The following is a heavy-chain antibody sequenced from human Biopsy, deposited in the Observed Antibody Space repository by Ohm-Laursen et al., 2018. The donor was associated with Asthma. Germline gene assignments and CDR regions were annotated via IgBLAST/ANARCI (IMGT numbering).Heavy chain of an antibody. V-gene: IGHV1-69*13. J-gene: IGHJ4*02. Sequence: ASVTVSCKSLGGTFNTYVIGWVRQAPGQGLGWMGGINSVFGTTTYPQKFQDRVTITADDSTSTVYMELSSLRSEDTAVYYCARKAGSCSSRTCYSLDFWGQGTLVTVSS. CDR3: ARKAGSCSSRTCYSLDF. CDR1: GGTFNTYV. D-gene: IGHD2-15*01. CDR2: INSVFGTT.